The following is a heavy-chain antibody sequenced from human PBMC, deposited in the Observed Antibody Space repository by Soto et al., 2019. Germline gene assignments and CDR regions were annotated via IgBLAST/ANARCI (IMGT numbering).Heavy chain of an antibody. CDR2: VDYGGLT. Sequence: QLHLQESGPGLVKPSETLSLSCSVSGASINNDAYYWGWIRQPPGQRPQWIANVDYGGLTFYKPSLKSRVTISVGPSGDQFSLTMTSVTAADTAIYYCVRFRRDDYNSYFDYWGPGTLVTVSS. D-gene: IGHD4-4*01. V-gene: IGHV4-39*01. CDR1: GASINNDAYY. J-gene: IGHJ4*02. CDR3: VRFRRDDYNSYFDY.